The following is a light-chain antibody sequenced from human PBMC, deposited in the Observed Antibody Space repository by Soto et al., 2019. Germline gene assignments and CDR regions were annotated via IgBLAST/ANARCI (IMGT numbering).Light chain of an antibody. Sequence: QSALTQPASVSGSPGQSITISCTGTSSGVGSYNFVSWYQHHPGKAPKLMIYEGSKRPSGASPRFSGSKSGNTASLTISGLQAEDEADYYCCAYAGSNVIFGGGTKVTVL. J-gene: IGLJ2*01. CDR1: SSGVGSYNF. V-gene: IGLV2-23*01. CDR3: CAYAGSNVI. CDR2: EGS.